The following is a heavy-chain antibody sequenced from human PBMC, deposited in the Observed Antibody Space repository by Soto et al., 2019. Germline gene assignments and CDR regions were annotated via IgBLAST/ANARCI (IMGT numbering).Heavy chain of an antibody. J-gene: IGHJ5*02. D-gene: IGHD2-15*01. CDR2: IYYSGST. Sequence: PSETLSLTCTVSGGSISSGGYYWSWIRQHPGKGLEWIGYIYYSGSTYYNPSLKSRVTISVDTSKNQFSLKLSSVTAADTAVYYCARGDIVVVVAATGPFDRYNWFDTWGQGTLVTVSS. CDR3: ARGDIVVVVAATGPFDRYNWFDT. V-gene: IGHV4-31*03. CDR1: GGSISSGGYY.